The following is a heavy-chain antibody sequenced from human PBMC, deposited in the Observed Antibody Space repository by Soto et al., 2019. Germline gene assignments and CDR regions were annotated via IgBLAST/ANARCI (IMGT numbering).Heavy chain of an antibody. J-gene: IGHJ4*02. D-gene: IGHD5-12*01. CDR3: AEGVSDYKADVGGY. Sequence: EVQLLESGGGLVQPGGSLRLSCAASGFTFISYALSWFRQAPGKGLEWVSAISGSGGSTYYPDPVKGRFTISRDNSKNTLYLQMNSLRAEDTAVYYCAEGVSDYKADVGGYWGQGTLVTVS. CDR1: GFTFISYA. CDR2: ISGSGGST. V-gene: IGHV3-23*01.